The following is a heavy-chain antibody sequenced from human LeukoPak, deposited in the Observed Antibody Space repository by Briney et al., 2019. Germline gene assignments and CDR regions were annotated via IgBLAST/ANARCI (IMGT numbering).Heavy chain of an antibody. Sequence: SETLSLTCAVFGGSIGSSSYYWSWIRQPAGKGLEWIGRIYTSGSTNYNPSLKSRVTISVDKSKNQFSLKLSSVTAADTAVYYCARNDMDAAGGGLDYLDYWGQGTLVTVSS. D-gene: IGHD5-18*01. CDR2: IYTSGST. J-gene: IGHJ4*02. CDR1: GGSIGSSSYY. CDR3: ARNDMDAAGGGLDYLDY. V-gene: IGHV4-61*02.